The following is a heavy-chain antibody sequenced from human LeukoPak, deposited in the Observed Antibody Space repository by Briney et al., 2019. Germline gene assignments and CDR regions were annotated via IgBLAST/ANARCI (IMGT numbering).Heavy chain of an antibody. CDR3: GRGAYHWNFGFDL. CDR2: ISSSSSTI. J-gene: IGHJ2*01. CDR1: GFTFSSYS. Sequence: PGGSLRLSCAASGFTFSSYSMNWVRQAPGKGPEWVSYISSSSSTIYYADSVQGRFTISRDNAKNSLYLEMNSLRAEDTAVYYCGRGAYHWNFGFDLWGRCTLVTGS. V-gene: IGHV3-48*04. D-gene: IGHD1-1*01.